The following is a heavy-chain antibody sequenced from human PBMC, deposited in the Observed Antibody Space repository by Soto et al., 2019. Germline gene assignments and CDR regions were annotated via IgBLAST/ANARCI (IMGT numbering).Heavy chain of an antibody. CDR3: ARSRYCSSTSCFLELLGVGWFDP. V-gene: IGHV4-59*01. Sequence: SETLSLTCTVSGGSISSYYWSWIRQPPGKGLEWIGYIYYSGSTNYNPSLKSRVTISVDTSKNQFSLKLSSVTAADTAVYYCARSRYCSSTSCFLELLGVGWFDPWGQGXLVTVSS. D-gene: IGHD2-2*01. CDR1: GGSISSYY. CDR2: IYYSGST. J-gene: IGHJ5*02.